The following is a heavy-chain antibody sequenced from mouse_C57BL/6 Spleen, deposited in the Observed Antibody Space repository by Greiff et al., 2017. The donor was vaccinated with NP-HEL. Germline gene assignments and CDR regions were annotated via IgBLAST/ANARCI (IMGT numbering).Heavy chain of an antibody. CDR3: ASDYYGSSYFDY. D-gene: IGHD1-1*01. J-gene: IGHJ2*01. Sequence: QVQLQQPGAELVKPGASVKMSCKASGYTFTSYWITWVKQRPGQGLEWIGDIYPGSGSTNYNEKFKSKATLTVDTSSSTAYMQLSSLTSEDSAVYYCASDYYGSSYFDYWGKGTTLTVSS. CDR1: GYTFTSYW. CDR2: IYPGSGST. V-gene: IGHV1-55*01.